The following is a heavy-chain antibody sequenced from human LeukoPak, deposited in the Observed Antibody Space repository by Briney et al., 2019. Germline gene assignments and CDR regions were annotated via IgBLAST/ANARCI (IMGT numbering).Heavy chain of an antibody. J-gene: IGHJ4*02. V-gene: IGHV3-49*03. CDR1: GFTFGTHT. CDR3: TRDQTPYY. CDR2: IRSKIYGGTP. Sequence: PGGSLSLSCTTSGFTFGTHTMHWFRQAPGKGLQWIGFIRSKIYGGTPEYAASVKGRFTISRDDSKGIAYLQMNSLETEDTAVYYCTRDQTPYYWGQGTLVTVSS.